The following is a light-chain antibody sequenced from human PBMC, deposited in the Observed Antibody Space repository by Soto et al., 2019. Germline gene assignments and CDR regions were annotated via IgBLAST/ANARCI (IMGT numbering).Light chain of an antibody. CDR1: SSDVGDYNY. Sequence: QSALTRPASVSGSPGQSITISCTGTSSDVGDYNYVSWYQQHPGKAPKLMIYDISNRPSGVSNRFSGSKSGNTASLTISGSQSEDEADYYCSSYTTSCTSVVFGGGTKLTVL. J-gene: IGLJ2*01. V-gene: IGLV2-14*01. CDR2: DIS. CDR3: SSYTTSCTSVV.